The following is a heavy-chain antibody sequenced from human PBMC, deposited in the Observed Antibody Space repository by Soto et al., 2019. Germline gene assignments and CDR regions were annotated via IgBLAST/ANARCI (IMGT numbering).Heavy chain of an antibody. CDR3: AAGPNHLLDY. Sequence: QMQLVQSGPEVKKPGTSVKVSCKASGFTFTNSAVQWVRQARGQRLEYIGWIVVGSGNTNYAQKFQERVTITRDMSTSTAYMELSSLRSEDTAVYYCAAGPNHLLDYWGQGTLVTVSS. D-gene: IGHD2-8*01. CDR1: GFTFTNSA. V-gene: IGHV1-58*01. CDR2: IVVGSGNT. J-gene: IGHJ4*02.